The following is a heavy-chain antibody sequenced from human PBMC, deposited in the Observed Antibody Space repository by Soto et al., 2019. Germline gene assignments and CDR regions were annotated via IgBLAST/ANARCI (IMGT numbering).Heavy chain of an antibody. CDR3: ARGWVVPAGTYWYFDL. D-gene: IGHD2-2*01. CDR2: IIPIFGTA. V-gene: IGHV1-69*13. CDR1: GGTFSSYA. Sequence: SVKVSCKASGGTFSSYAISWVRQAPGQGLEWMGGIIPIFGTANYAQKFQGRVTITADESTSTAYMELSSLRSEDTAVYYCARGWVVPAGTYWYFDLWGRGTLVTVSS. J-gene: IGHJ2*01.